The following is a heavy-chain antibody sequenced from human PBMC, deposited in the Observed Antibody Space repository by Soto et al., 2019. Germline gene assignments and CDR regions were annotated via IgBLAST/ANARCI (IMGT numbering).Heavy chain of an antibody. CDR2: ISSSSSYT. Sequence: QVQLVESGGGLVKPGGSLRLSCAASGFTFSDYYMSWISQAPGKGLEWVSYISSSSSYTNYADSVKGRFTISRDNAKNSLYLQMNSLRAEDTAVYYCARDRSVVVITHREDPYWGQGTLVTVSS. CDR3: ARDRSVVVITHREDPY. V-gene: IGHV3-11*05. D-gene: IGHD3-22*01. CDR1: GFTFSDYY. J-gene: IGHJ4*02.